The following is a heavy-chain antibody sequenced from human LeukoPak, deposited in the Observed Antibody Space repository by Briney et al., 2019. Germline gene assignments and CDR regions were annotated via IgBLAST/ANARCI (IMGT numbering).Heavy chain of an antibody. CDR1: GVSISSYY. CDR3: ARDRPGGSSLDY. Sequence: PSETLSLTCTVSGVSISSYYWSWIRQPPGKGLEWIGYIYYSGSTNYNPSLKSRVTISVDTSKNQFSLKLSSVTAADTAVYYCARDRPGGSSLDYWGQGTLVTVSS. CDR2: IYYSGST. D-gene: IGHD6-13*01. V-gene: IGHV4-59*01. J-gene: IGHJ4*02.